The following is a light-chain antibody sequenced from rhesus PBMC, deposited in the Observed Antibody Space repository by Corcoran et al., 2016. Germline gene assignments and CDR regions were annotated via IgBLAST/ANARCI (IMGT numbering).Light chain of an antibody. J-gene: IGKJ4*01. CDR3: RQLNSYPLT. CDR2: TAY. V-gene: IGKV1-25*01. Sequence: DIQMTQSPSSLSASVGDTVTITCRAIQGTCRYFAWYQLKPWKAPKLLTYTAYTLQSGVPSRFSGSGSGTDFTLTITSLQPEDFATYYCRQLNSYPLTFGGGTKVEIK. CDR1: QGTCRY.